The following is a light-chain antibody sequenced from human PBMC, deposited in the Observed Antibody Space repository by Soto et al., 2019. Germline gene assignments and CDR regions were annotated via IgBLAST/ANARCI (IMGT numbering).Light chain of an antibody. J-gene: IGKJ4*01. V-gene: IGKV3-20*01. CDR2: GAS. CDR3: QEFASN. Sequence: IVLSQSPGTLSLSPGARATRSCRASHSMSNSNLAWYQHKPGQAPRLLIYGASNRATGIPDRFSGSGSGTDFILTINRLEPEDFAVYYCQEFASNFGGGTKVDIK. CDR1: HSMSNSN.